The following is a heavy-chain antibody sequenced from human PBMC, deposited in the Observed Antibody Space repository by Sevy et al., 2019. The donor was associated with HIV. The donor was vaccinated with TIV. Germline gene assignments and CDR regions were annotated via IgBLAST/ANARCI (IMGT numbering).Heavy chain of an antibody. Sequence: GSLRLSCAASGFTLNNYWMNWVRQAPGKGLEWVANIKQDGSVKYYVDSVKGRFTISRDNARNLVFLQMNSLRVADTALYYCVRAIAADGSFWGQGTLVTVSS. CDR3: VRAIAADGSF. CDR2: IKQDGSVK. CDR1: GFTLNNYW. V-gene: IGHV3-7*01. J-gene: IGHJ4*02. D-gene: IGHD6-13*01.